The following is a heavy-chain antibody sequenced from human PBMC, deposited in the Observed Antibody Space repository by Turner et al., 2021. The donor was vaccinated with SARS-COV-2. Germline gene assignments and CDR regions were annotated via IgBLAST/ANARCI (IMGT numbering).Heavy chain of an antibody. D-gene: IGHD6-19*01. CDR3: TRGESSDKFQH. V-gene: IGHV3-49*03. Sequence: EVQLVESGGGLIQPGRSLRLSCTASGFTFGDYAVSWFRQAPGKGLEWVGFTRSKAYGGTTECAASVKGRFTISRDDSKSIAYLQMNSLKIEDTAVYYCTRGESSDKFQHWGQGTLVTVSS. CDR2: TRSKAYGGTT. J-gene: IGHJ1*01. CDR1: GFTFGDYA.